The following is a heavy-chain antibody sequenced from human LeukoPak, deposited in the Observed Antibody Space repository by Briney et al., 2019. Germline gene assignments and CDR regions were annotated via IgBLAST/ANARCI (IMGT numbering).Heavy chain of an antibody. CDR3: ARESGRSSSFDY. CDR2: ISGSGSSI. V-gene: IGHV3-48*03. J-gene: IGHJ4*02. D-gene: IGHD6-13*01. Sequence: GGSLRLSCAASGFTFSSYELNWVRQAPGKGLEWVSYISGSGSSIYYADSVKGRFTISRDNAKNSLYLQMNSLRADDTAVYYCARESGRSSSFDYWGQGSLVTVSS. CDR1: GFTFSSYE.